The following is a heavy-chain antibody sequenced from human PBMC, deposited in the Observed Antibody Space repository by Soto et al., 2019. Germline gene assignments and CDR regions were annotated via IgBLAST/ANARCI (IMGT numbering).Heavy chain of an antibody. D-gene: IGHD3-10*01. J-gene: IGHJ6*02. CDR2: IIPIFGTA. Sequence: SAKVCCKESGGTVGRYAISWVRQAPGQGLQWMGGIIPIFGTANYAQKFQGRVTITADESTSTAYMELSSLRSEDTAVYYCARGLTMVRGVIINYYYYGMDVWGQGTTVTVSS. CDR3: ARGLTMVRGVIINYYYYGMDV. CDR1: GGTVGRYA. V-gene: IGHV1-69*13.